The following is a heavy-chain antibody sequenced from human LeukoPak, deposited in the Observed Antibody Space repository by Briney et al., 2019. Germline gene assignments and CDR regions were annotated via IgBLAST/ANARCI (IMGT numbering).Heavy chain of an antibody. Sequence: SQTLSLTCAVSGGSISSGGYSWSWIRQPPGKGLEWIGYIYHSGSTYYNPSLKSRVTISVDRSKNQFSLRLSSVTAADTAVYYCARLSEKLNLFSSSSGFDYWGQGTLVTVSS. J-gene: IGHJ4*02. V-gene: IGHV4-30-2*01. CDR1: GGSISSGGYS. CDR3: ARLSEKLNLFSSSSGFDY. D-gene: IGHD6-6*01. CDR2: IYHSGST.